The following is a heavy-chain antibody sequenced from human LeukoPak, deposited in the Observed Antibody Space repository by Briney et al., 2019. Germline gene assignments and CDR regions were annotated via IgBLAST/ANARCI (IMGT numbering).Heavy chain of an antibody. CDR3: ARCGIAAAGRFDP. D-gene: IGHD6-13*01. J-gene: IGHJ5*02. CDR2: IYTGGST. Sequence: PGGSLRLSCAASGFTVSSNYMSWVRQAPGKGLEWVSVIYTGGSTYYADSVKGRFTISGDNSKNTLYLQMNSLRAEDTAVYYCARCGIAAAGRFDPWGQGTLVTVSS. V-gene: IGHV3-66*01. CDR1: GFTVSSNY.